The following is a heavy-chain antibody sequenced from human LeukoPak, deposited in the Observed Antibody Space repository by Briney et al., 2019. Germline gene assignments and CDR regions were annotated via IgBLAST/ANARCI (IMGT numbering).Heavy chain of an antibody. CDR1: GGSISSYY. Sequence: TSETLSLTCTVSGGSISSYYWSWIRQPAGKGLEWIGRIYTSGSTNYNPSLKSRVTISVDTSKNQFSLKLSSVTAADTAVYYCARRLRYYYDSSGRLDIWGQGTMVTVSS. V-gene: IGHV4-4*07. J-gene: IGHJ3*02. D-gene: IGHD3-22*01. CDR3: ARRLRYYYDSSGRLDI. CDR2: IYTSGST.